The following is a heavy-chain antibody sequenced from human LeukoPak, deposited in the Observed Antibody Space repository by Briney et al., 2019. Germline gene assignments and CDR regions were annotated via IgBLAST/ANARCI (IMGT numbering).Heavy chain of an antibody. V-gene: IGHV3-48*04. D-gene: IGHD7-27*01. CDR2: ISSSDSTT. CDR1: GFTFSSYS. CDR3: ARGPFNWGAHGY. Sequence: QSGGSLRLSCAASGFTFSSYSMNWVRQAPGKGLEWVSYISSSDSTTYYADSVKGRFTISRDNAKNSLYLQMNNLRVEDTAVYYCARGPFNWGAHGYWGQGTLVTVSS. J-gene: IGHJ4*02.